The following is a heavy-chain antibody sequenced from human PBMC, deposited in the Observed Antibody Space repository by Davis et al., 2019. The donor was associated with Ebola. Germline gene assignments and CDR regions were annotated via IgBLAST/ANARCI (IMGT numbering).Heavy chain of an antibody. CDR3: ARGPSTGNSFGY. J-gene: IGHJ4*02. CDR1: GYTFTTYD. Sequence: ASVKVSCKASGYTFTTYDINWVRQATGQGLEWMGWMNPKTGNTGYAQKFQGRVTMTRDTSITTAYMELSSLRAEDTAVYYCARGPSTGNSFGYWGQGTLVTVSS. CDR2: MNPKTGNT. V-gene: IGHV1-8*01. D-gene: IGHD6-13*01.